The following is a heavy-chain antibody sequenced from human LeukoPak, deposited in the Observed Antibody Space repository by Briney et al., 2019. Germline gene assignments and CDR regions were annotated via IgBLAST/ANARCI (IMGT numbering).Heavy chain of an antibody. Sequence: PSETLSLTCTVSGGSTSSGSYFWGWIRQPPGKGLEWIGSIYYSGSTNYNPSLKSRVTISVDTSKNQFSLKLSSVTAADTAVYYCARGISGSYNDYWGQGTLVTVSS. CDR3: ARGISGSYNDY. D-gene: IGHD3-10*01. V-gene: IGHV4-39*07. J-gene: IGHJ4*02. CDR2: IYYSGST. CDR1: GGSTSSGSYF.